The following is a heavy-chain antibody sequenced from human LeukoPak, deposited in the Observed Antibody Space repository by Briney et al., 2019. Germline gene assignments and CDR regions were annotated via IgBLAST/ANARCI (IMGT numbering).Heavy chain of an antibody. CDR1: GYTFTGYY. V-gene: IGHV1-2*02. CDR3: SRVTGDYYDSSGYYYFDY. CDR2: INPNSGCT. Sequence: ASVKVSCKASGYTFTGYYMHWVRQAPGQGLEWMGWINPNSGCTNYAQKFQGRVTMTRDTSINTVYLELSSLRSDDTAVYYCSRVTGDYYDSSGYYYFDYWGQGTLVTVSS. D-gene: IGHD3-22*01. J-gene: IGHJ4*02.